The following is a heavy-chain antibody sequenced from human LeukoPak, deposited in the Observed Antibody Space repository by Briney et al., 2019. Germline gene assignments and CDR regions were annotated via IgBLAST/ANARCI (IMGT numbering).Heavy chain of an antibody. D-gene: IGHD5-18*01. CDR2: IYYSGST. J-gene: IGHJ3*02. CDR1: GGSISSGGYY. CDR3: ARDPAMAGAFDI. V-gene: IGHV4-31*03. Sequence: SQTLSLTCTVSGGSISSGGYYWSWIRQHPGKGLEWIGYIYYSGSTYYNPSPKSRVTISVDTSKNQFSLKLSSVTAADTAVYYCARDPAMAGAFDIWGQGTMVTVSS.